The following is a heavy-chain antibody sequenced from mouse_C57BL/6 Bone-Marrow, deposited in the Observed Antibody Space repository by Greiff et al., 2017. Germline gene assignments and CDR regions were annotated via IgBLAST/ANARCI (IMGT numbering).Heavy chain of an antibody. Sequence: VQLQQSGTVLARPGASVKMSCKTSGYTFTSYWMHWVKQRPGQGLEWIGAIYPGNSDTSYNQKFKGKAKLTAVTSASTAYMELSSLTNEDSAVYYCTRDYYGSSYGGYYYAMDYWGQGTSVTVSS. D-gene: IGHD1-1*01. CDR1: GYTFTSYW. V-gene: IGHV1-5*01. CDR2: IYPGNSDT. J-gene: IGHJ4*01. CDR3: TRDYYGSSYGGYYYAMDY.